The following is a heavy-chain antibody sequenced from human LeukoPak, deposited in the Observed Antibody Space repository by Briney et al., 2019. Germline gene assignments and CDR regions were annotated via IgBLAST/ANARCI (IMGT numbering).Heavy chain of an antibody. CDR3: AKGFYNSGTSLSALDD. CDR2: ISGSDGTT. Sequence: GVSLRLSCAASGFTFSSYPMSWVRQASGKGLEWVSVISGSDGTTKYADSVKGRFTISRDNSKNTLSLQMNSLRAEDTAVYYCAKGFYNSGTSLSALDDWGQGTLVTVSS. D-gene: IGHD3-10*01. CDR1: GFTFSSYP. V-gene: IGHV3-23*01. J-gene: IGHJ4*02.